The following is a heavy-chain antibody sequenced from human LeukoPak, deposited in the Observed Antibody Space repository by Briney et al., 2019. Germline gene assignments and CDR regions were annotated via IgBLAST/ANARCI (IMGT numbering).Heavy chain of an antibody. V-gene: IGHV1-18*01. CDR2: ISAYNGNT. CDR3: ARDTAAAQLWQDYYGMDV. D-gene: IGHD5-18*01. CDR1: GYTFTSYA. Sequence: GASVKVSCKASGYTFTSYAMNWVRQAPGQGLEWMGWISAYNGNTNYAQKLQGRVTMTTDTSTSTAYMELRSLRSDDTAVYYCARDTAAAQLWQDYYGMDVWGQGTTVTVSS. J-gene: IGHJ6*02.